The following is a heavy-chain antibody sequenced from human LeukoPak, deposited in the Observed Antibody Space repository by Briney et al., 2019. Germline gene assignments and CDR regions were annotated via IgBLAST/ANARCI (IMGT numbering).Heavy chain of an antibody. CDR3: ARHSYDILTPWDY. D-gene: IGHD3-9*01. Sequence: SETLSLTCTVSGGSISSSSYYWGWIHQPPGKGLEWIGSIYYSGSTYYNPSLKSRVTISVDTSKNQFSLKLSSVTAADTAVYYCARHSYDILTPWDYWGQGTLVTVSS. CDR2: IYYSGST. CDR1: GGSISSSSYY. V-gene: IGHV4-39*01. J-gene: IGHJ4*02.